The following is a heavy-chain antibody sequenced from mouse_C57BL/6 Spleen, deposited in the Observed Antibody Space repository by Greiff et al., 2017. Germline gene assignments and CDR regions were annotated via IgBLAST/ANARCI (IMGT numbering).Heavy chain of an antibody. CDR1: GYTFTSYD. CDR3: ARKGDGSSFWYFDV. D-gene: IGHD1-1*01. Sequence: VQRVESGPELVKPGASVKLSCKASGYTFTSYDINWVKQRPGQGLEWIGWIYPRDGSTKYNEKFKGKATLTVDTSSSTAYMELHSLTSEDSAVYFCARKGDGSSFWYFDVWGTGTTVTVSS. V-gene: IGHV1-85*01. CDR2: IYPRDGST. J-gene: IGHJ1*03.